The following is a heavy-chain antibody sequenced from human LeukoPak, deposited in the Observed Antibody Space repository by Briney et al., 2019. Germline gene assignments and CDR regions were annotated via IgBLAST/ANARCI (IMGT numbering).Heavy chain of an antibody. J-gene: IGHJ4*02. V-gene: IGHV3-43*02. CDR3: SKSGYAPYTWYY. Sequence: GGSLRLSCAASGFTFDDYAMHWVRQAPGKGLELVSLISGDGGSTYYADSVKGRLTISRDNSKNSLYLQMNSLRTEDTALYYCSKSGYAPYTWYYWGQGTLLTVSS. D-gene: IGHD5-12*01. CDR1: GFTFDDYA. CDR2: ISGDGGST.